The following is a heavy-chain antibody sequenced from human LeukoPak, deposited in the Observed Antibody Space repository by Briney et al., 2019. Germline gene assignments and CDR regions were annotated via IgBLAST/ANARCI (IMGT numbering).Heavy chain of an antibody. CDR3: ATQGYYYGSGSYYKSFDY. CDR2: INHSGST. V-gene: IGHV4-34*01. Sequence: PSETLSLTCTVSGGSISSYYWSWIRQPPGKGLEWIGEINHSGSTNYNPSLKSRVTISVDTSKNQFSLKLSSVTAADTAVYYCATQGYYYGSGSYYKSFDYWGQGTLVTVSS. J-gene: IGHJ4*02. D-gene: IGHD3-10*01. CDR1: GGSISSYY.